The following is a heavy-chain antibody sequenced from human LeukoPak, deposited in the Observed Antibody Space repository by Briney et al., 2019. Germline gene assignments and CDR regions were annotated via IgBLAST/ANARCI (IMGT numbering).Heavy chain of an antibody. D-gene: IGHD6-19*01. CDR1: GSTFSRLA. CDR3: AKDSMQQWLVYYFDY. J-gene: IGHJ4*02. V-gene: IGHV3-30*18. Sequence: PGRSLRLSCAASGSTFSRLAIHWVRQAPGKGLEWVAVISYDGSNKYYADSVKGRFTISRDNSKNTLYLQMNSLRAEDTAVYYCAKDSMQQWLVYYFDYWGQGTLVTVSS. CDR2: ISYDGSNK.